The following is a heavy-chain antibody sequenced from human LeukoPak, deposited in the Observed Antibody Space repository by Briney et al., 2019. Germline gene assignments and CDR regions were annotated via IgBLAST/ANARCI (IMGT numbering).Heavy chain of an antibody. J-gene: IGHJ5*02. V-gene: IGHV3-7*01. CDR1: GFTFSSYW. Sequence: PGGSLRLSCAASGFTFSSYWMSWVRQAPGKGLEWVANIKQDGSEKYYVDSVKGRFTISRDNAKNSLYLQMNSLRAEDTAVYYCAREDYYDSSGYYLYNWFDPWGQGTLVTVSS. D-gene: IGHD3-22*01. CDR3: AREDYYDSSGYYLYNWFDP. CDR2: IKQDGSEK.